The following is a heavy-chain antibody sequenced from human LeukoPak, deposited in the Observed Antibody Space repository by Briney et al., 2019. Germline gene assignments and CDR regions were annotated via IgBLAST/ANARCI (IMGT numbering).Heavy chain of an antibody. D-gene: IGHD3-9*01. J-gene: IGHJ4*02. CDR3: ARGYAILTAYFPF. CDR1: DGSFSGYY. V-gene: IGHV4-34*01. Sequence: KSSETLSLTCAVYDGSFSGYYWSWIRQPPGKGLEWIGEINHSGITNYNPSLKSRVTISVDTSKNQFSLKLTSVTAADTAVYYCARGYAILTAYFPFWGQGTLVTVSS. CDR2: INHSGIT.